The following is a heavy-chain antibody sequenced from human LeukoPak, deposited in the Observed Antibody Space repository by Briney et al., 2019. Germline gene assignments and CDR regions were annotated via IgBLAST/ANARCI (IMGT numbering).Heavy chain of an antibody. J-gene: IGHJ4*02. CDR2: ISGSDGST. CDR1: GFTFSSYA. Sequence: GGSLRLSCAASGFTFSSYAMRWVRQAPGKGLEWVSAISGSDGSTYYADSVKGRSTISRDNSKNTLYLQMNSLRAEDTAVYYCAKDAFSSSSLDGVPFDYWGQGTLVTVSS. D-gene: IGHD6-13*01. V-gene: IGHV3-23*01. CDR3: AKDAFSSSSLDGVPFDY.